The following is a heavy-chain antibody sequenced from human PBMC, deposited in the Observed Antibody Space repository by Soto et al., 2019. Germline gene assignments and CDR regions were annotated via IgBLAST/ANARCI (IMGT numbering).Heavy chain of an antibody. J-gene: IGHJ6*02. V-gene: IGHV3-7*01. Sequence: GGSLRLSCAASGFTFSSYWMSWVRQAPGKGLEWVANIKQDGSEKYYVDSVKGRFTISRDNAKNSLYLQMNSLRAEDTAVYYCARDLFVGATRGYYYYYGMDVWGQGTTVTVSS. CDR2: IKQDGSEK. D-gene: IGHD1-26*01. CDR3: ARDLFVGATRGYYYYYGMDV. CDR1: GFTFSSYW.